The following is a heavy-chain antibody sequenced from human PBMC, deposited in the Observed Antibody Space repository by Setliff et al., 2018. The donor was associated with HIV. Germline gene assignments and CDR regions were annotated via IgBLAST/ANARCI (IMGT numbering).Heavy chain of an antibody. J-gene: IGHJ5*02. CDR2: IYYSGTT. V-gene: IGHV4-39*07. CDR3: ATCRHRPSNWFDP. CDR1: GGSISTSSSY. Sequence: SETLSLTCTVSGGSISTSSSYWGWIRQPPGKGLEWIGSIYYSGTTYYDPSLKSRVTISVDRSGNQFSLRLTSVTAADTAVYYCATCRHRPSNWFDPWGQGTVVTVSS.